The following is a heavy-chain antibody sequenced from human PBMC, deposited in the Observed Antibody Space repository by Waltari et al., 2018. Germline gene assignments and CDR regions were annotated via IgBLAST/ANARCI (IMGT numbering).Heavy chain of an antibody. J-gene: IGHJ2*01. CDR3: ATLPIPLELWYFDL. CDR2: LHYGGSS. D-gene: IGHD1-7*01. V-gene: IGHV4-39*01. Sequence: QLQLQESGPGLVNPSETLYLTCTVSGVSLSPSRHYWGWIRQPPGKGLDWIGSLHYGGSSYFNPSLKSRVTISVDTSKNQFSLKLTSVTAADTAVYYCATLPIPLELWYFDLWGRGTLVTVSS. CDR1: GVSLSPSRHY.